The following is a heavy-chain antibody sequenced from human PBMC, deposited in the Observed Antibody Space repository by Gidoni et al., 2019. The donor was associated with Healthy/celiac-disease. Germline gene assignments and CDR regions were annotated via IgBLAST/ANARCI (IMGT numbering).Heavy chain of an antibody. V-gene: IGHV4-30-4*01. CDR2: IYYSGST. D-gene: IGHD5-12*01. J-gene: IGHJ4*02. CDR3: ARGHLRPHFDY. CDR1: GGSISSGDYY. Sequence: VSGGSISSGDYYWSWIRQPPGKGLEWIGYIYYSGSTYYNPSLKSRVTISVDTSKNQFSLKLSSVTAADTAVYYCARGHLRPHFDYWGQGTLVTVSS.